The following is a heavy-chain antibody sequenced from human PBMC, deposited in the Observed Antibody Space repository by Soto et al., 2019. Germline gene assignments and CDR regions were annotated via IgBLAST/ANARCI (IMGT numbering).Heavy chain of an antibody. V-gene: IGHV4-59*01. D-gene: IGHD3-10*01. Sequence: PSEPLSLTWTVSGGSISSYYGSWIRQPPGKGLEWIGYIYYSGSTNYNPSLKSRVTISVDTSKNQFSLKLSSVTAADTAVYYCARDDRITMVRGGKPNYYYGMDVWGQGTTVTVSS. J-gene: IGHJ6*02. CDR3: ARDDRITMVRGGKPNYYYGMDV. CDR2: IYYSGST. CDR1: GGSISSYY.